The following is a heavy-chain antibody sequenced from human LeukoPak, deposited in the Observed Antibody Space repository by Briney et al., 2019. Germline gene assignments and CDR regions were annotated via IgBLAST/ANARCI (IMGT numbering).Heavy chain of an antibody. V-gene: IGHV3-23*01. CDR1: GFTFSSYA. J-gene: IGHJ4*02. CDR2: ISGSGSDT. D-gene: IGHD2-21*02. Sequence: GGSLRLSCAASGFTFSSYAMSWVRQAPGKELEWVSAISGSGSDTEYADSVKGRFTISRDNSKNTLYLQMNSLRAEDTAVYYCARDHRRYCGGDCPLDYWGQGTLVTVSS. CDR3: ARDHRRYCGGDCPLDY.